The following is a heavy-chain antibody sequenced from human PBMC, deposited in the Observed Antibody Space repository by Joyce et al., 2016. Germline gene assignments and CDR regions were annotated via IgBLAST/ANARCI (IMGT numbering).Heavy chain of an antibody. D-gene: IGHD2-21*01. CDR2: INTDTGNT. V-gene: IGHV1-3*04. CDR3: ARTRDYYNHDAYYY. Sequence: QVHLVQSGAEVKKPGASVKVSCKASGYSFTSYAIHWVRQAPGQSLEWMGWINTDTGNTKYSRKFQGRGTIKRDTSASTAYMELSSLRFEDTAVYYCARTRDYYNHDAYYYWGQGTLVTASS. J-gene: IGHJ4*02. CDR1: GYSFTSYA.